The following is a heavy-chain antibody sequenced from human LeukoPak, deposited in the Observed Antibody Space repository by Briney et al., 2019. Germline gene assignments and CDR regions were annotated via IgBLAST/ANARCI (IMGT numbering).Heavy chain of an antibody. Sequence: GGSLRLSCAASGFTFDSYTMNWVRQAPGKGLERVSYISSSSSLIQYVDSVKGRFTISRDNAKNSLYLQMNSLRDEDTAVYFCVRDWYYAFDYWGQGILVTVSS. CDR1: GFTFDSYT. CDR2: ISSSSSLI. CDR3: VRDWYYAFDY. D-gene: IGHD3-3*01. V-gene: IGHV3-48*02. J-gene: IGHJ4*02.